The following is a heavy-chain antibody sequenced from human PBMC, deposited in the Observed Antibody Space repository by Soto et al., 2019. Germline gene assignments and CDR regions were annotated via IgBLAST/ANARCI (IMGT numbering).Heavy chain of an antibody. V-gene: IGHV1-69*13. D-gene: IGHD5-12*01. CDR3: ARGARGYSGYEADYYGMDV. CDR2: IIPIFGTA. CDR1: GGTFSSYA. Sequence: ASVKVSCKASGGTFSSYAISWVRQAPGQGLEWMGGIIPIFGTANYAQKFQGRVTITADESTSTAYMELSSLRSEDTAVYYCARGARGYSGYEADYYGMDVWGQGTTVTVSS. J-gene: IGHJ6*02.